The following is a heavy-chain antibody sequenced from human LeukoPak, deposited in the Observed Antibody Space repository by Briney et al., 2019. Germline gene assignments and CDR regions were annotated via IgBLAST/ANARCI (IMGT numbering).Heavy chain of an antibody. CDR1: GFTFSSYW. CDR2: INSDGSST. CDR3: ARVTLSGSYLFDY. V-gene: IGHV3-74*01. J-gene: IGHJ4*02. Sequence: GGSLRLSCAASGFTFSSYWMHWVRQAPGKGLGWVSRINSDGSSTSYADSVKGRFTISRDNAKNTLYLQMNSLRAEDTAVYYCARVTLSGSYLFDYWGQGTLVTVSS. D-gene: IGHD1-26*01.